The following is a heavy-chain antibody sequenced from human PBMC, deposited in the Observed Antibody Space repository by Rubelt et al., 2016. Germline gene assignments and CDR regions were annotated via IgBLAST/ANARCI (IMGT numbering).Heavy chain of an antibody. Sequence: EVQLVESGGGLVQPGGSLRLSCAASGFTFSNAWMTWVRQAPGKGLAWVGRIKSKTDGGTTDYAAPVKGRCTISRDDSKNTLYLQMSMLKTEDTAVYYCTTDTAMDNDVDYWGQGTLVTVSS. CDR2: IKSKTDGGTT. J-gene: IGHJ4*02. V-gene: IGHV3-15*07. CDR3: TTDTAMDNDVDY. D-gene: IGHD5-18*01. CDR1: GFTFSNAW.